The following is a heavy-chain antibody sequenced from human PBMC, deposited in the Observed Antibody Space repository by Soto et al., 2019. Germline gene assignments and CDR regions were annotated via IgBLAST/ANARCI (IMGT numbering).Heavy chain of an antibody. D-gene: IGHD2-21*02. J-gene: IGHJ4*02. CDR3: ASTLLRKTLAYCGGDCYPETPDY. Sequence: ASVKVSCKASGYTFTSYGISWVRQAPGQGLEWMGWISAYNGNTNYAQKLQGRVTMTTDTSTSTAYMELRSLRSDDTAVYYCASTLLRKTLAYCGGDCYPETPDYWGQGTLVTVSS. V-gene: IGHV1-18*01. CDR2: ISAYNGNT. CDR1: GYTFTSYG.